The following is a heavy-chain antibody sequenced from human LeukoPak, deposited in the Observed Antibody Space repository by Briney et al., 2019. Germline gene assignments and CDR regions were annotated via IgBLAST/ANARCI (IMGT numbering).Heavy chain of an antibody. J-gene: IGHJ6*03. Sequence: SETLSLTCAVYGGSFSGYYWSWIRQPPGKGLEWLGEINHSGSTNYNPSFKSRVTISVDTSKNQFSLKLSSVTAADTAVYYCARGEREQQPSAYMDVWGKGTTVTVSS. V-gene: IGHV4-34*01. CDR2: INHSGST. CDR1: GGSFSGYY. D-gene: IGHD6-13*01. CDR3: ARGEREQQPSAYMDV.